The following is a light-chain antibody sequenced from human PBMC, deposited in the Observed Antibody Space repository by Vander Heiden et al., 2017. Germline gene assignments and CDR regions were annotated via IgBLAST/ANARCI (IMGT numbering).Light chain of an antibody. CDR2: VAS. Sequence: DIQMTQSPSSLSASVGDRVTITCRASQAIANHLAWYQQKPGRVPKLLIYVASTLHSGVPSRFSGSGSGTDFTLTISSLQPEDVATYYCQKYDTAPPWTFGQGTKVEIK. V-gene: IGKV1-27*01. CDR1: QAIANH. CDR3: QKYDTAPPWT. J-gene: IGKJ1*01.